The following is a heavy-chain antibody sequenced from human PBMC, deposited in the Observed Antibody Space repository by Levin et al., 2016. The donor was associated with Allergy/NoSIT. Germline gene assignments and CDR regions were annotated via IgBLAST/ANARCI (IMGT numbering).Heavy chain of an antibody. J-gene: IGHJ4*02. Sequence: SETLSLTCTVSGASISNYYWSWIRQPPGKGLEWVGYIYYSGSTNYNPSLKSRVTISVDTSKNQFSLKLRSVTAADTAVYYCARHVWGYGSNHFDYWGQGILVTVSS. CDR3: ARHVWGYGSNHFDY. V-gene: IGHV4-59*08. D-gene: IGHD3-16*01. CDR2: IYYSGST. CDR1: GASISNYY.